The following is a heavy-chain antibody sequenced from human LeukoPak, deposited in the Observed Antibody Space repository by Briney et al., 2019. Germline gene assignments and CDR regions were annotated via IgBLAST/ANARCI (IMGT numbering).Heavy chain of an antibody. J-gene: IGHJ4*02. CDR2: IIPIFGTA. D-gene: IGHD3-3*01. Sequence: SVKVSCKASGGTFSSYAISWVRQAPGQGLEWMGGIIPIFGTANYAQKFQGRVTITADESTSTAYMELSSLRSEDTAVYYSARHSDFWSGYFDYWGQGTLVTVSS. CDR3: ARHSDFWSGYFDY. V-gene: IGHV1-69*13. CDR1: GGTFSSYA.